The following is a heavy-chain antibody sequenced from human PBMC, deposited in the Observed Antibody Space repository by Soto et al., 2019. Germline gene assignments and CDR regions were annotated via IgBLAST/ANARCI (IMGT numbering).Heavy chain of an antibody. J-gene: IGHJ6*02. CDR1: GGSISSTSYY. Sequence: QLQLQESGPGLVKPSETLSLTCTVSGGSISSTSYYWGWIRQPPGKGLEWIGRIYYSGSTYYNPSLKSRVTTSVDTSKNQFSLNLSSVTAADTAVYYCARLGKVFGVDDYYYFGLDVWGQGTTVTVSS. D-gene: IGHD3-16*01. CDR2: IYYSGST. CDR3: ARLGKVFGVDDYYYFGLDV. V-gene: IGHV4-39*01.